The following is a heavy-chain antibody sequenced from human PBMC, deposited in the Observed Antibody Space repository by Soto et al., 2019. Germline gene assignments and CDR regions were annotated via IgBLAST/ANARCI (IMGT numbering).Heavy chain of an antibody. Sequence: QVQLQQSGPGLVKPSQTLSLPCAISGDSVSTNGGAWNWIRLSPSRGLEWLGRTYYRAKWNTDYALSVKGRITINPDTSKNQFSLQLNSVTPEDTAVYYCARGKHSTFDIWGQGTMVAVSS. CDR3: ARGKHSTFDI. CDR1: GDSVSTNGGA. D-gene: IGHD6-13*01. J-gene: IGHJ3*02. CDR2: TYYRAKWNT. V-gene: IGHV6-1*01.